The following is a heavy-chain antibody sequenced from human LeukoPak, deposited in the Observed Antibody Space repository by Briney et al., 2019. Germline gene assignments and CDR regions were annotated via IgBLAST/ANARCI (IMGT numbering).Heavy chain of an antibody. D-gene: IGHD6-13*01. CDR3: ARVEAAAVTGDY. CDR2: IIPIFGTA. V-gene: IGHV1-69*05. J-gene: IGHJ4*02. CDR1: GGTFSSYA. Sequence: SVKVSCKASGGTFSSYAISWVRQAPGQGLEWMGGIIPIFGTANYAQKLQGRVTMTTDTSTSTAYMELRSLRSDDTAVYYCARVEAAAVTGDYWGQGTLVTVSS.